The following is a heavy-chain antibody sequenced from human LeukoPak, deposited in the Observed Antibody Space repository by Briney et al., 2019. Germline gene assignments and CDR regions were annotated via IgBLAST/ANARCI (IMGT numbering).Heavy chain of an antibody. CDR1: GFTFNSYA. D-gene: IGHD3-16*01. CDR3: SKDAYTGAFDI. V-gene: IGHV3-23*01. CDR2: ISGGGDSA. Sequence: PGGSLGLSCAASGFTFNSYAVGWVRQAPGKGLEWVSSISGGGDSAYYADSVKGRFTISRDNSKNTLYLQMNSLRAEDTAVYYCSKDAYTGAFDIWGQRTMVTVSS. J-gene: IGHJ3*02.